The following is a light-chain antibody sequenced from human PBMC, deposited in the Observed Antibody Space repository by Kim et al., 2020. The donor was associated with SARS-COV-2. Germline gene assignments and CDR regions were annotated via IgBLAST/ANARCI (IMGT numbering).Light chain of an antibody. J-gene: IGLJ3*02. V-gene: IGLV1-40*01. Sequence: SVLTQPPSVSGAPGQRVTISCTGSGSNIGAGYDVHWYQQFPGMAPKLLIYVNSNRPSGVPDRFSASKSGTSASLAITGLQAEDEADYYCQSYDTSLSGSVFGGGTKLTVL. CDR2: VNS. CDR1: GSNIGAGYD. CDR3: QSYDTSLSGSV.